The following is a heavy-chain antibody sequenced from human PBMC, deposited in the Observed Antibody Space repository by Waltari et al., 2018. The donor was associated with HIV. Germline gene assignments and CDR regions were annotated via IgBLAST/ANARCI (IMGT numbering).Heavy chain of an antibody. Sequence: QVQLVESGGGVVQPGKSLRLSCVASGFPFRHYGVHWVRQGPGKGLEWVAVAWYDASEKDYADSVKGRFTVSRDNSKNTGYLQMNSLRPEDTAMYYCAKDLGWGAELRFVDYWGQGTLVTVSS. CDR1: GFPFRHYG. D-gene: IGHD6-19*01. V-gene: IGHV3-30*18. CDR3: AKDLGWGAELRFVDY. CDR2: AWYDASEK. J-gene: IGHJ4*02.